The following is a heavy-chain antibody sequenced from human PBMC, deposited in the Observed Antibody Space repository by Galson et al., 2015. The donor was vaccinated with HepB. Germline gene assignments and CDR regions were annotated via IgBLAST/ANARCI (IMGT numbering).Heavy chain of an antibody. D-gene: IGHD3-3*01. CDR1: GYTLTSYD. V-gene: IGHV1-8*01. J-gene: IGHJ6*04. CDR2: MNPNSGNT. Sequence: SVKVSCKASGYTLTSYDINWVRQATGQGLEWMGWMNPNSGNTGYAQKFQGRVTMTRNTSISTAYMELSSLRSEDTAVYYCARVVGTIYDFWSGYYMRRSGMDVWGKGTTVTVSS. CDR3: ARVVGTIYDFWSGYYMRRSGMDV.